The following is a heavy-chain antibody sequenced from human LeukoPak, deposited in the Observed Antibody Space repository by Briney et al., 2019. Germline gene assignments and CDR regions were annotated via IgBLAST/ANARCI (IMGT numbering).Heavy chain of an antibody. CDR2: IGWNSGSI. CDR1: GFSFADYA. D-gene: IGHD2-2*01. J-gene: IGHJ1*01. Sequence: GGSLRLSCAASGFSFADYAMHWVRHSPGRGLEWVSGIGWNSGSIGYADSVKGRFTISRDNAKNSLYLQMNSLRAEDTALYYCAKGDPATAGYFLQWSQGTLVTVSS. CDR3: AKGDPATAGYFLQ. V-gene: IGHV3-9*01.